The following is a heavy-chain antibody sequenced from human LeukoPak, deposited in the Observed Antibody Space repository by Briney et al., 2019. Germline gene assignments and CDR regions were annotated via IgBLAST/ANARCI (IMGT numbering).Heavy chain of an antibody. Sequence: PGRSLRLSCAASGFTFSSYAMHWVRQAPGKGLEWVAVISYDGSNKYYADSVKGRFTISRDNSKNTLYLQMNSLRDEDTAVYYCAKDRERLVDFDYWGQGTLVTVSS. V-gene: IGHV3-30-3*01. D-gene: IGHD1-26*01. CDR3: AKDRERLVDFDY. CDR1: GFTFSSYA. CDR2: ISYDGSNK. J-gene: IGHJ4*02.